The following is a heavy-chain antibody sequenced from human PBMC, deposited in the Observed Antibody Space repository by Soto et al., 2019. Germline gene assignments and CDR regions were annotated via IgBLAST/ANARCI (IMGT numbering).Heavy chain of an antibody. CDR1: GFTFSSYW. V-gene: IGHV3-23*01. Sequence: GGSLRLSCAASGFTFSSYWMHWVRQAPGKGLEWVSAISGSGGSTYYADSVKGRFTISRDNSKNTLYLQMNSLRAEDTAVYYCAKGATVTTRSNMDVWGKGTTVTVSS. J-gene: IGHJ6*03. CDR2: ISGSGGST. CDR3: AKGATVTTRSNMDV. D-gene: IGHD4-4*01.